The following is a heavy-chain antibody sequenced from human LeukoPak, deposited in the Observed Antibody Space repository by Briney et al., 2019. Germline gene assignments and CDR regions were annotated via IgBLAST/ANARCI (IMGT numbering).Heavy chain of an antibody. CDR1: EFSFSNYA. Sequence: GGSLRLSCVGSEFSFSNYAMSWVRQAPGRGLEWVSSISGSGGGTYYADSVKGRFTISRDNSKNTLYLQMNSLRAEDTAVYYCAKGHLTGYYDYWGQGTLVTVSS. CDR2: ISGSGGGT. CDR3: AKGHLTGYYDY. V-gene: IGHV3-23*01. J-gene: IGHJ4*02. D-gene: IGHD3-9*01.